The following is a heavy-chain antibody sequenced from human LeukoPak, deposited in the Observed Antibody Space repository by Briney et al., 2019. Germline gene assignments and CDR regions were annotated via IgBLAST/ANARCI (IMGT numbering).Heavy chain of an antibody. D-gene: IGHD3-10*01. CDR3: ARDRTHYYGSGSYQLFDY. CDR2: ISTSGTYT. V-gene: IGHV3-11*05. Sequence: GGSLRLSCAASGYTFSDHYMSRIRQAPGKGLEWLSDISTSGTYTNYADSVKGRFTVSRDNAKKLLYLQMNSLRLEDTAVYYCARDRTHYYGSGSYQLFDYWGRGSLVTVSS. CDR1: GYTFSDHY. J-gene: IGHJ4*02.